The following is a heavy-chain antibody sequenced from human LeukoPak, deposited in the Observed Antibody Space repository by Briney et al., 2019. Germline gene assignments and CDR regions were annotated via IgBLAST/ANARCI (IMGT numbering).Heavy chain of an antibody. CDR1: GFTFSSYG. CDR3: AKDHVVYFDC. V-gene: IGHV3-30*02. Sequence: GGSLRLSCAASGFTFSSYGMHWVRQAPGKGLEWVAFIRYDGSNKYYVDSVKGRFTISRDNSKNTLYLQMNSLRTEDTAVYYCAKDHVVYFDCWGQGTLVTVSS. J-gene: IGHJ4*02. CDR2: IRYDGSNK.